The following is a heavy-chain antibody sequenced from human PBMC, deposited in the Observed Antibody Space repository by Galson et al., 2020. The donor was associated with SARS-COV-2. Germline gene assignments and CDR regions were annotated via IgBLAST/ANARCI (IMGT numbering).Heavy chain of an antibody. CDR1: GFIFSNYN. CDR2: FSPSSSYI. V-gene: IGHV3-21*01. D-gene: IGHD1-20*01. J-gene: IGHJ3*02. CDR3: ARRGYNWNRFWAFDI. Sequence: TGGSLRLSCAASGFIFSNYNMNWVRQAPGKGLEWVSSFSPSSSYIYYADSVKGRFTISRDNAINSFYLQMDSLRAEDTAVYYCARRGYNWNRFWAFDIWGQGTMVTVSS.